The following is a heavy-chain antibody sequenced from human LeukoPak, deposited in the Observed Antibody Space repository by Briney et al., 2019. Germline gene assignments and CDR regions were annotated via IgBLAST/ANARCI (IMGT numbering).Heavy chain of an antibody. Sequence: PSETLSLTCTVSGGSVRTGSYYWSWIRQPPGRGLEWIGYVYYSGSTNYNAPLKSRVAISLDPPKNHFSLKLSSVTAADTAVYYRARGGSAYVFDDWGQGGLVTVSS. CDR2: VYYSGST. CDR3: ARGGSAYVFDD. J-gene: IGHJ4*02. D-gene: IGHD2-15*01. CDR1: GGSVRTGSYY. V-gene: IGHV4-61*03.